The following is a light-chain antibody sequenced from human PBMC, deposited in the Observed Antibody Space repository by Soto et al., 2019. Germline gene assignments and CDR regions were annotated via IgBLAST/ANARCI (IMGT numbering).Light chain of an antibody. CDR1: QSVSSSY. Sequence: EMVLTQSPGTLSLSPGERATLSCRASQSVSSSYLAWYQQKPGQAPRLLIYGASSRATGIPDRFSGSGSGTDFTLTISRLEPEEFPLYYCRQYGSSPRTFGQGTKVDI. J-gene: IGKJ1*01. CDR3: RQYGSSPRT. CDR2: GAS. V-gene: IGKV3-20*01.